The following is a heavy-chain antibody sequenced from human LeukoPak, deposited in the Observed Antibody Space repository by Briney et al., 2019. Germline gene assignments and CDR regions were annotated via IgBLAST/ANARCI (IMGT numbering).Heavy chain of an antibody. CDR2: ISGSGGST. J-gene: IGHJ4*02. V-gene: IGHV3-23*01. Sequence: PGGSLRLSCVASGFTFRSFGMSWVRQAPGKGLEWVSAISGSGGSTYYADSVKGRFTISRDNSKNTLYLQMNSLRAEDTAVYYCARDRVRIRGPSDYWGQGTLVTVSS. CDR3: ARDRVRIRGPSDY. D-gene: IGHD2-15*01. CDR1: GFTFRSFG.